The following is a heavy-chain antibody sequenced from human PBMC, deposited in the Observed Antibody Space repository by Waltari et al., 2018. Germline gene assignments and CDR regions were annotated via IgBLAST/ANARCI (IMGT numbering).Heavy chain of an antibody. CDR1: GFTFSSYG. CDR2: IRYDGSNK. CDR3: AKDRDKDAFDI. J-gene: IGHJ3*02. Sequence: QVQLVESGGGVVQPGGSLRLSCAASGFTFSSYGMHWVRQAPGKGLEWVAFIRYDGSNKYYAESVKGRFTISRDNSKNTLYLQMNSLRAEDTAVYYCAKDRDKDAFDIWGQGTMVTVSS. V-gene: IGHV3-30*02. D-gene: IGHD3-10*01.